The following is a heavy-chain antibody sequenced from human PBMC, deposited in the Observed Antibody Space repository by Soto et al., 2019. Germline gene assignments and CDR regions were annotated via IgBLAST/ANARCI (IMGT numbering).Heavy chain of an antibody. CDR2: MNPNSANT. CDR1: GYTFTSYD. D-gene: IGHD2-15*01. V-gene: IGHV1-8*01. CDR3: ARDPVGYCSGGSCYFDY. J-gene: IGHJ4*02. Sequence: GASVKVSCKASGYTFTSYDINWVRQATGQGLEWMGWMNPNSANTGYSQKFQGRVTMTRDTSISTAYMELSSLGSEDTAVYYCARDPVGYCSGGSCYFDYWGQGTLVTV.